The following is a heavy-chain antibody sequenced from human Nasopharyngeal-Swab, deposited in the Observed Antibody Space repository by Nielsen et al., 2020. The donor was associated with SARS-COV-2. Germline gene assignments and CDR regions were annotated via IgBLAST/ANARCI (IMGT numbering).Heavy chain of an antibody. CDR1: GSTFSSYA. Sequence: SVKVSCKASGSTFSSYAISWVRQAPGQGLEWMGGIIPIFGTANYAQKFQGRVTITADESTSTAYMELSSLRSEDTAVYYCARDPRSFNSGNNTSRWWFDPWGQGTLVTVSS. V-gene: IGHV1-69*13. CDR2: IIPIFGTA. J-gene: IGHJ5*02. CDR3: ARDPRSFNSGNNTSRWWFDP. D-gene: IGHD1-26*01.